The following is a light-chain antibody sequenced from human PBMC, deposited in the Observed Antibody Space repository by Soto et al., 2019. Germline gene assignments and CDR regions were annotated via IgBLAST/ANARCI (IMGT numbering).Light chain of an antibody. CDR1: SSDIGDYTH. V-gene: IGLV2-14*01. J-gene: IGLJ2*01. Sequence: QSALTQPASVSGSPGQSITISFTGTSSDIGDYTHVSWYQQHPGKAPKLIIYEVSDRPSGVSNRFSGSKSGNTASLTISGLQTEDEADYYCCSYTSISTSAVFGGGTQLTVL. CDR2: EVS. CDR3: CSYTSISTSAV.